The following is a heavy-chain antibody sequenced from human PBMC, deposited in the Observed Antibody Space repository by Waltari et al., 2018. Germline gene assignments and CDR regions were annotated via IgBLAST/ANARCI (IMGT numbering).Heavy chain of an antibody. V-gene: IGHV1-69*13. CDR1: GGTFSSYA. D-gene: IGHD3-22*01. CDR2: CILIVVTA. Sequence: QVQLVQSGAEVKKPGSSVKVSCKASGGTFSSYAISWVRQAPGQGLEGMGGCILIVVTANHAQKFQGRVTITADESTSTAYMDLSSLRSEDTAVYYCARGWPDSRGYYGFDYWGQGTLVTVSS. CDR3: ARGWPDSRGYYGFDY. J-gene: IGHJ4*02.